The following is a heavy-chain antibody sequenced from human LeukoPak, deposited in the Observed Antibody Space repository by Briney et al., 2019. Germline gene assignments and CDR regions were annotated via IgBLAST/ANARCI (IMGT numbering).Heavy chain of an antibody. CDR3: AKDRTAMASSLDY. J-gene: IGHJ4*02. V-gene: IGHV3-23*01. Sequence: GGSQRLSCAASGFTFSSYAMSWVRQAPGKGLEWVSAISGSGGSTYYADSVKGRFTISRDNSKNTLYLQMNSLRAEDTAVYYRAKDRTAMASSLDYWGQGTLVTVSS. CDR2: ISGSGGST. CDR1: GFTFSSYA. D-gene: IGHD5-18*01.